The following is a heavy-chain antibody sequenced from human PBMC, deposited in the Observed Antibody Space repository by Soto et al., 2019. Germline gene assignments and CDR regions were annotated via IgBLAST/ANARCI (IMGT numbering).Heavy chain of an antibody. J-gene: IGHJ4*02. D-gene: IGHD2-2*02. CDR1: GGSISSSSYY. Sequence: QLQLQESGPGLVKPSETLSLTCTVSGGSISSSSYYWGWIRQPPGKGLEWIGSIYYSGSTYYNPSPKSRVTISADSTNNQFSLKLSSVTAADTAVYYCASPSVRYLDYFDHWGQGTLVTDSS. CDR2: IYYSGST. V-gene: IGHV4-39*01. CDR3: ASPSVRYLDYFDH.